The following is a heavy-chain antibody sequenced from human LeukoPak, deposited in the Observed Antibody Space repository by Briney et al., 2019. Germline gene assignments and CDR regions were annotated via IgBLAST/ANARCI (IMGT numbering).Heavy chain of an antibody. CDR3: AKAKYSSISSGVFQH. V-gene: IGHV3-7*03. D-gene: IGHD6-13*01. CDR1: GFTVSRTY. CDR2: IKQDGSEK. J-gene: IGHJ1*01. Sequence: PGGSLRLSCAASGFTVSRTYMSWVRQAPGKGLEWVANIKQDGSEKYYVDSVKGRFTISRDNAKNSLYLQMNSLRAEDTALYYCAKAKYSSISSGVFQHWGQGTLVTVSS.